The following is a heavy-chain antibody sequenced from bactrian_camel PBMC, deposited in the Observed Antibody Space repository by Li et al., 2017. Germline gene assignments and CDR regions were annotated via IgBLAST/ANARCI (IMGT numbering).Heavy chain of an antibody. CDR2: IYSDGTNT. V-gene: IGHV3S6*01. D-gene: IGHD2*01. J-gene: IGHJ4*01. CDR3: AIRPMVVPGYRSFTY. CDR1: GFTFSANW. Sequence: VQLVESGGGLVQPGGSLRLSCAASGFTFSANWMHWVRRAPGKGLEWVASIYSDGTNTYYADSVKGRFTISQDDAKNTLYLQLNSLKSEDTALYYCAIRPMVVPGYRSFTYWGPGTQVTVSS.